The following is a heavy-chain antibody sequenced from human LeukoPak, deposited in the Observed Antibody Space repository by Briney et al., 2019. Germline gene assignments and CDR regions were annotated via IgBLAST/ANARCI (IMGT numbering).Heavy chain of an antibody. CDR2: ISSSGSSI. V-gene: IGHV3-48*04. J-gene: IGHJ4*02. CDR3: ARGPAVAGGNFDY. D-gene: IGHD6-19*01. Sequence: PGGALRLSCAASGFTFSIHSMIWVRQAPGKGLEWVSYISSSGSSIEYADSVKGRFAISRDNARNSLSLQMNSLRAEDTAVYYCARGPAVAGGNFDYWGQGTLVTVSS. CDR1: GFTFSIHS.